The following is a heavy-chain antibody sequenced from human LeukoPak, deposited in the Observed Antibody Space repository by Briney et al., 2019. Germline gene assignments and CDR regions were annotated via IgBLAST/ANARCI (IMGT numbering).Heavy chain of an antibody. V-gene: IGHV3-11*06. CDR1: GFIFSDYY. J-gene: IGHJ1*01. CDR3: ARQGLYDSSDFWTFQH. Sequence: GGSLRLSCAASGFIFSDYYMSWIRQTPEKGLEWLSYISSSSGYKNYADSLKGRFTISRDNAKNSVYLQMNSLSADDAAVYYCARQGLYDSSDFWTFQHWGQGTLVTVSS. D-gene: IGHD3/OR15-3a*01. CDR2: ISSSSGYK.